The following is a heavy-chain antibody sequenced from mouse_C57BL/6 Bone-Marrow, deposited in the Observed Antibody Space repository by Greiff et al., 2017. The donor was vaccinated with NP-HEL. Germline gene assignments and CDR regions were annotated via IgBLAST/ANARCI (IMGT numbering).Heavy chain of an antibody. V-gene: IGHV1-7*01. CDR1: GYTFTSYW. Sequence: QVQLQQSGAELAKPGASVKLSCKASGYTFTSYWMHWVKQRPGQGLEWIGYINPSSGYTKYNQKFKDKATLTADKSSSTAYMQLSSLTYEDAAVDYCASPFPGYFDVWGTGTTVTVSS. CDR3: ASPFPGYFDV. CDR2: INPSSGYT. J-gene: IGHJ1*03.